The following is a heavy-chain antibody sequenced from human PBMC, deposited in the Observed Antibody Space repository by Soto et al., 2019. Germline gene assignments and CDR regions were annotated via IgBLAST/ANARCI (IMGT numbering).Heavy chain of an antibody. D-gene: IGHD3-10*01. V-gene: IGHV1-18*01. CDR3: ARDVSYYERDPQFDY. CDR1: GYTFTSYG. Sequence: QVQLVQSGAEVKKPGASVKVSCKASGYTFTSYGISWVRQAPGQGLEWMGWISAYNGNTNFAQKLQGRVTMTTETSTSTAYMEMRSLSSDDTAVYYCARDVSYYERDPQFDYWGQGTLVTVSS. J-gene: IGHJ4*02. CDR2: ISAYNGNT.